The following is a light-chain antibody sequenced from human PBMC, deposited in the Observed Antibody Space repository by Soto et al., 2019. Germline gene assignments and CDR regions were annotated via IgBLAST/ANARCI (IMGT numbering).Light chain of an antibody. CDR3: QSYDRSLSVV. CDR1: SSNIGAGYD. Sequence: QSVLTQPPSVSGAPGQRVTISCTGSSSNIGAGYDVHWYQQLPGTAPKLLIYDNNNRPSGVPDRFSGSKSGTSASLAITGLQAEDEADYYCQSYDRSLSVVFGGGTKVTVL. V-gene: IGLV1-40*01. J-gene: IGLJ2*01. CDR2: DNN.